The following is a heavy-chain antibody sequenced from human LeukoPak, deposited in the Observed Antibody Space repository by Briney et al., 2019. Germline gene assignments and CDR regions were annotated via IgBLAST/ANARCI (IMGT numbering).Heavy chain of an antibody. CDR3: AKGGGSERNYYMDV. CDR2: ISTTGGST. Sequence: SGGSLRLSCAASGFSFNNYAMSWVRQAPGKGLEWVSAISTTGGSTYYADSVKGRFTVSRDNSKNTLYLQMNSLRAEDTAVYHCAKGGGSERNYYMDVWGKGTTVTVSS. CDR1: GFSFNNYA. D-gene: IGHD3-10*01. V-gene: IGHV3-23*01. J-gene: IGHJ6*03.